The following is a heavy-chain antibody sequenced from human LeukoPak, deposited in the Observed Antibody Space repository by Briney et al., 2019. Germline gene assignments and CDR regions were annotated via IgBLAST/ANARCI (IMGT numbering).Heavy chain of an antibody. CDR2: INPSGGST. D-gene: IGHD3-22*01. CDR3: ARFGVYYYDSSGLDY. J-gene: IGHJ4*02. CDR1: GYTFTSYY. V-gene: IGHV1-46*01. Sequence: ASVTVSCKASGYTFTSYYMHWVRQAPGQGLEWMGIINPSGGSTSYAQKFQGRVTMTRDTSTSTVYMELSSLRSGDTAVYYCARFGVYYYDSSGLDYWGQGTLVTVSS.